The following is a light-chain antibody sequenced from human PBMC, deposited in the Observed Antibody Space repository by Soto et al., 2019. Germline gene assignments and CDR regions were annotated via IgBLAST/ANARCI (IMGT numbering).Light chain of an antibody. V-gene: IGKV1-27*01. CDR3: QKHNSDPCT. CDR1: QDISNF. CDR2: AAS. J-gene: IGKJ4*01. Sequence: DIQMTQSPSSLSAFVGDKVTITCRASQDISNFLAWYQQKPGKVPKLLIYAASSLQSGVPSRFSGSGSGTDFTLTISSLQPEDVATYYCQKHNSDPCTFGEGTKVDIK.